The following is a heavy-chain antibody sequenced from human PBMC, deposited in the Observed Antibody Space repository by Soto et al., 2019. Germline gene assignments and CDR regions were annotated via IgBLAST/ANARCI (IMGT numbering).Heavy chain of an antibody. CDR3: AGRYCSGGSCYAIVDY. J-gene: IGHJ4*02. CDR2: ISGSGGST. D-gene: IGHD2-15*01. V-gene: IGHV3-23*01. CDR1: GFTFSSYA. Sequence: EVQLLESGGGLVQPGGSLRLSCAASGFTFSSYAMSWVRQAPGKGLECVSAISGSGGSTYYADSVKGRFTISRDNSKNTLYLQMNSLRAEDTAVYYCAGRYCSGGSCYAIVDYWGQGTLVTVSS.